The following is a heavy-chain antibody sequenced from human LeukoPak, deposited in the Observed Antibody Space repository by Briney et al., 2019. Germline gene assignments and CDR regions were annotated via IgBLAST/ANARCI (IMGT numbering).Heavy chain of an antibody. CDR1: GFTFSSYW. CDR2: INSDGSST. V-gene: IGHV3-74*01. J-gene: IGHJ4*02. Sequence: PGGSLRLSCAASGFTFSSYWMHWVRHAPGKGLVWVSRINSDGSSTSYADSVKGRFTISRDNAKNTLYLQMNSLRAEDTAVYYCAAGWYSSGWYDYWGQGTLVTVSS. D-gene: IGHD6-19*01. CDR3: AAGWYSSGWYDY.